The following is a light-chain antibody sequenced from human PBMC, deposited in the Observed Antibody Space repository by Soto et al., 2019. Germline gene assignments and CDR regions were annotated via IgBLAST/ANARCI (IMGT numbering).Light chain of an antibody. CDR1: QSVNSY. CDR2: DSS. CDR3: QQRNNWPLT. Sequence: EIVLTQSPAALSLSPGERAALSCRARQSVNSYLACSQHNPGQAPRLLIYDSSHRATGIPARFSGSGSGTDFTLTISSLEPEDSAVNYCQQRNNWPLTFGPGTKVDIK. V-gene: IGKV3-11*01. J-gene: IGKJ3*01.